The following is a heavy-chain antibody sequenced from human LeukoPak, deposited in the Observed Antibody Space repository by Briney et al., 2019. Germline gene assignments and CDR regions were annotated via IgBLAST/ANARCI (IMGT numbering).Heavy chain of an antibody. V-gene: IGHV3-48*04. Sequence: GGSLRLSCAASGFTFSSYSMNWVRQAPGKGLEWVSYISSSSSPIYYADSVKGRFTISRDNAKNSLYLQMNSLRAEDTAVYYCARGESATVTTRNWFDPWGQGTLVAVSS. J-gene: IGHJ5*02. CDR2: ISSSSSPI. CDR1: GFTFSSYS. CDR3: ARGESATVTTRNWFDP. D-gene: IGHD4-17*01.